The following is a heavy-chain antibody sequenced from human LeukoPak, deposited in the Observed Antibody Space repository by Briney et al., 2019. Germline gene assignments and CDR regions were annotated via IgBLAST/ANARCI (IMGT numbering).Heavy chain of an antibody. CDR1: GFTFSSYA. CDR3: AKTARGGSRHSSSWLPFDY. J-gene: IGHJ4*02. D-gene: IGHD6-13*01. CDR2: ISGSGGST. Sequence: GGSLRLSCAASGFTFSSYAMSWVRQAPGKGLEWVSAISGSGGSTYYADSVKGRFTISRDNSKNTLYLQMNSLRAEDTAVYYCAKTARGGSRHSSSWLPFDYWGQGTLVTVSS. V-gene: IGHV3-23*01.